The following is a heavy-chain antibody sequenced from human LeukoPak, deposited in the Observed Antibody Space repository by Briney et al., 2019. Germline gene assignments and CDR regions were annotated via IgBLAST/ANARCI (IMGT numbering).Heavy chain of an antibody. CDR3: ATRPQGRWLRYYFDY. J-gene: IGHJ4*02. CDR1: GGSISSGDYY. CDR2: IYYSGST. V-gene: IGHV4-30-4*01. Sequence: SQTLSLTCTVSGGSISSGDYYWSWIRQPPGKGLEWIGYIYYSGSTYYNPSLKSRVTISVDTSKNQFSLKLSPVTAADTAVYYCATRPQGRWLRYYFDYWGQGTLVTVSS. D-gene: IGHD5-24*01.